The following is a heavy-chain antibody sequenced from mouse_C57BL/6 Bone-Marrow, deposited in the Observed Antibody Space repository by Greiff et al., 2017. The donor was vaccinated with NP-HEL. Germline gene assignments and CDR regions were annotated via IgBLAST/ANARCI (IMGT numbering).Heavy chain of an antibody. CDR1: GYTFTSYG. CDR2: IYIGNGYT. D-gene: IGHD1-1*01. V-gene: IGHV1-58*01. Sequence: VQLQQSGAELVRPGSSVKMSCKTSGYTFTSYGIHWVKQRPGQGLEWIGYIYIGNGYTEYNEKFKGKATLTSDTSSSTAYMQLISLTSEDSAIYFCARDEGGIITTVVATGYFDYWGQGTTLTVSS. J-gene: IGHJ2*01. CDR3: ARDEGGIITTVVATGYFDY.